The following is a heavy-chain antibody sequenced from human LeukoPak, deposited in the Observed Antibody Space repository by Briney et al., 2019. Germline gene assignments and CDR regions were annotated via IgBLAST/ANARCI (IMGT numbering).Heavy chain of an antibody. J-gene: IGHJ4*02. CDR2: ISYDGSNK. Sequence: PGGSLRLSCAASGFTFSSYGMHWVRQAPGKGLEWVAVISYDGSNKYYADSVKGRFTISRDNSKNTLYLQMNSLRAEDTAVYYCAKDSSRLTSYYFDYWGQGTLVTVSS. CDR1: GFTFSSYG. CDR3: AKDSSRLTSYYFDY. V-gene: IGHV3-30*18. D-gene: IGHD6-13*01.